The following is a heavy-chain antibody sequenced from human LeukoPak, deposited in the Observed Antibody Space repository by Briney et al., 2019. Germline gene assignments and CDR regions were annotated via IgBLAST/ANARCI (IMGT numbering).Heavy chain of an antibody. CDR1: GGSFSGYY. V-gene: IGHV4-34*01. D-gene: IGHD6-13*01. CDR3: ARQTYSSSYFDY. CDR2: INHSGST. Sequence: PSETLSLTCAVYGGSFSGYYWSWIRQPPGKGLEWIGEINHSGSTNYNPSLKSRVTISVDTSKNQFSLKLSSVTAADTAVYYCARQTYSSSYFDYWGQGTLVTVSS. J-gene: IGHJ4*02.